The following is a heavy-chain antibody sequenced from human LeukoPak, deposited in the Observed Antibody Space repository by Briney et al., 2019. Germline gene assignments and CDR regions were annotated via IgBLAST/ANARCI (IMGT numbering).Heavy chain of an antibody. D-gene: IGHD3-10*01. CDR2: ISGSGGST. J-gene: IGHJ4*02. CDR1: GFTFSSYA. CDR3: ARGGSITNKKIDY. Sequence: PGGSLRLSCAASGFTFSSYAMSWVRQAPGKGLEWVSAISGSGGSTYYADSVKGRFTISRDNSKNTLYLQMNSLRAEDTAVYYCARGGSITNKKIDYWGQGTLVTVSS. V-gene: IGHV3-23*01.